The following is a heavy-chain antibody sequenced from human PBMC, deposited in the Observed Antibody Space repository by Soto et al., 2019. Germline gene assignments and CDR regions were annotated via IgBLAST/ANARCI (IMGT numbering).Heavy chain of an antibody. J-gene: IGHJ5*02. CDR3: AKRQRYDWNDGGWFDP. V-gene: IGHV2-5*01. Sequence: SGPTLVNPTQTLTLTCTFSGFSLGTSGVGVGWIRQPPGKALEWLAFIYWNDDKRYSPFLKSRLTITKDTSRNQVVLTMTNMDPVDTATYYCAKRQRYDWNDGGWFDPWGQ. D-gene: IGHD1-1*01. CDR2: IYWNDDK. CDR1: GFSLGTSGVG.